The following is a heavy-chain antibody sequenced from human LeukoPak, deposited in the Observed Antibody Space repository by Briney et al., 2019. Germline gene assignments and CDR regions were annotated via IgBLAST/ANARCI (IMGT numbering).Heavy chain of an antibody. Sequence: KLGGSLRLSCAASGFTFSSYSMNWVRQAPGKGLEWVSYISSSSSTIYYADSVKGRFTISRDNAKNSLYLQMNSLRAGDTAVYYCAREMGDKYSSSWALDLWGRGTLVTVSS. CDR1: GFTFSSYS. CDR2: ISSSSSTI. V-gene: IGHV3-48*01. J-gene: IGHJ2*01. CDR3: AREMGDKYSSSWALDL. D-gene: IGHD6-13*01.